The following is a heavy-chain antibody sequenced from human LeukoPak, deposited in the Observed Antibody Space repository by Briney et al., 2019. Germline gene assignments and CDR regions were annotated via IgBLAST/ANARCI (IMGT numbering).Heavy chain of an antibody. J-gene: IGHJ1*01. Sequence: AASVKVSCKASGGTFSSYAISWVRQAPGQGLEWMGGIIPIFGTANYAQKFQGRVTITTDESTSTAYMELSSLRSEDTEVYYCARGETYYDSSGYYAEYFQHWGQGTLITVSS. D-gene: IGHD3-22*01. CDR3: ARGETYYDSSGYYAEYFQH. V-gene: IGHV1-69*05. CDR2: IIPIFGTA. CDR1: GGTFSSYA.